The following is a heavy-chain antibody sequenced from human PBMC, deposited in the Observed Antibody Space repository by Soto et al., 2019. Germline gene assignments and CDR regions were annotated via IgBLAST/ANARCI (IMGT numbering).Heavy chain of an antibody. J-gene: IGHJ5*02. D-gene: IGHD4-17*01. Sequence: EVQLVESGGGLVQPGGSLRVSCEASGFIFVSYWMHWVRQVTGKGLVWISRINGDGSSTSYAESVKGRFTISRDNAKNTLYLQMNGLKAEDTAVYYCAGGKDYGDFPAWGQGTLVTVSS. CDR3: AGGKDYGDFPA. V-gene: IGHV3-74*01. CDR1: GFIFVSYW. CDR2: INGDGSST.